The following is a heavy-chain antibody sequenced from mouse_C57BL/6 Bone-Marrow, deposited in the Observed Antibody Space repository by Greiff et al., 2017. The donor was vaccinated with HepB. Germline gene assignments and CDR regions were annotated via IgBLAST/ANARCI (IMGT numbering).Heavy chain of an antibody. Sequence: EVQLQESGPELVKPGASLTISCKASGYSFPDYNMNWVKQSNGKSLEWIGVINPNYGTTSYNQKFKGKATLTVDQSSSTAYMQLNSLTSEDSAVYYCERFHRYYGSSHFDHWCQGTTPIVSS. CDR3: ERFHRYYGSSHFDH. CDR2: INPNYGTT. V-gene: IGHV1-39*01. CDR1: GYSFPDYN. D-gene: IGHD1-1*01. J-gene: IGHJ2*01.